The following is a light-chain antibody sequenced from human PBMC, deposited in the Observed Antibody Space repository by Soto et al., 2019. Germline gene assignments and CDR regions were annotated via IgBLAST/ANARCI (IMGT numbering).Light chain of an antibody. V-gene: IGKV3-11*01. CDR3: QQRSNWPGLT. J-gene: IGKJ4*01. Sequence: EIVLTQSPATLSLSPGERATLSCRASQSVSSYLAWYQQNPGQAPRLLIYDASNRATGIPARFSGSGSGTDFTLNISSLEPEDFAVYYCQQRSNWPGLTFGGGTKVEIK. CDR1: QSVSSY. CDR2: DAS.